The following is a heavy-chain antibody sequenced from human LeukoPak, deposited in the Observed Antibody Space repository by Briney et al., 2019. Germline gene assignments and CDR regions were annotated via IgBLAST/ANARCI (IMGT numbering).Heavy chain of an antibody. D-gene: IGHD3-3*01. CDR3: AKDLFSDY. CDR2: ISSSSSYI. J-gene: IGHJ4*02. CDR1: GFTFSSYS. Sequence: GGSLRLSCAASGFTFSSYSMNWVRQAPGKGLEWVSSISSSSSYIYYADSVKGRFTISRDNSKNTLYLQMNSLRAEDTAVYYCAKDLFSDYWGQGTLVTVSS. V-gene: IGHV3-21*04.